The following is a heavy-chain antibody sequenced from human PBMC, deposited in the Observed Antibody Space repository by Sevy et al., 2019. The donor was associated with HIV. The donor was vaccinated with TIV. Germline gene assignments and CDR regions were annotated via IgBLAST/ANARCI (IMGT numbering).Heavy chain of an antibody. D-gene: IGHD6-13*01. CDR1: GFTFSNAW. CDR3: TTASWSQEDYYNY. Sequence: GGSLRLSCAASGFTFSNAWMSWVRQAPGKGLEWVGRIKGKIYDGTIDYAAPVKGRFSISRDHSKNTLYLQMNSLKTEDTAVYYCTTASWSQEDYYNYWGQGTLVTVSS. CDR2: IKGKIYDGTI. J-gene: IGHJ4*02. V-gene: IGHV3-15*01.